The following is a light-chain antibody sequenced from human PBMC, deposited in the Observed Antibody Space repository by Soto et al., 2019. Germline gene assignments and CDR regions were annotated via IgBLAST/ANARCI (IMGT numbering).Light chain of an antibody. CDR3: EQYGSSPQT. J-gene: IGKJ1*01. V-gene: IGKV3-20*01. Sequence: KGLTRSPATLSCSPWEGGTRACRGSQSVGSSYLASYPQKPGQAPRLLIYGASRRSTGIPDRFSGSGSGKDFSLTISRLESEDLAVYYCEQYGSSPQTFGQGTKVDIK. CDR1: QSVGSSY. CDR2: GAS.